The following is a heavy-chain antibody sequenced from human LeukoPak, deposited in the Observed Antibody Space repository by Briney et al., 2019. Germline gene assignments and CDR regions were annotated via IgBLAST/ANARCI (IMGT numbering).Heavy chain of an antibody. J-gene: IGHJ4*02. V-gene: IGHV1-58*02. Sequence: ASVKVSCKASGFTFTSSAMQWVRQARGQRLEWIGWIVVGSGNTNYAQKFQERVTITRDMSTSTAYMELSSLRSEGTAVYYCAASRPGGGSVRIPHYWGQGTLVTVSS. CDR1: GFTFTSSA. CDR3: AASRPGGGSVRIPHY. CDR2: IVVGSGNT. D-gene: IGHD1-14*01.